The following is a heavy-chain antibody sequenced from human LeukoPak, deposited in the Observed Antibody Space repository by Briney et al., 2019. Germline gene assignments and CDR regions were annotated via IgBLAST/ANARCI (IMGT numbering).Heavy chain of an antibody. Sequence: SETLSLTCLVSSASVSTSHWNWLRRLPGKGLEWIGCLSYTGKTDYNPSLTSRVTISLGTSKNQVSLKLRSVTAADTAVYYCSEGYFEPFDHWGQGTLVTVSS. V-gene: IGHV4-59*02. CDR2: LSYTGKT. CDR1: SASVSTSH. J-gene: IGHJ5*02. CDR3: SEGYFEPFDH. D-gene: IGHD2/OR15-2a*01.